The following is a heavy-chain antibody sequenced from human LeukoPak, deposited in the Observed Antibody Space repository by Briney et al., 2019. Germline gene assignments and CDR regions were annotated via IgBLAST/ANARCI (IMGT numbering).Heavy chain of an antibody. J-gene: IGHJ5*02. Sequence: ASVKVSCKASGYTFTSYYMHWVRQAPGQRLEGMGIINPSGGSTSYAQKFQGRVTMTRDTSTSTVYMELSSLRSADTAVYYCAMIPDSSGYHSRHWFDPWGQGTLVTVSS. V-gene: IGHV1-46*01. D-gene: IGHD3-22*01. CDR2: INPSGGST. CDR3: AMIPDSSGYHSRHWFDP. CDR1: GYTFTSYY.